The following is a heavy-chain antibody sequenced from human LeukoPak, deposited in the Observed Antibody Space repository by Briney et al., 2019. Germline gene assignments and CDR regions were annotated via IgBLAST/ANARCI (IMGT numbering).Heavy chain of an antibody. J-gene: IGHJ4*02. CDR2: INPNSGGT. CDR3: ITAAENDLDY. D-gene: IGHD6-13*01. V-gene: IGHV1-2*02. Sequence: ASVKVSCKASGYTFTNFYLHWVRQAPGQGLEWMGWINPNSGGTNYAQRFQGRVTVPRDTSISTAFMELSRLTSDDTAVYYCITAAENDLDYWGQGTLVTVSS. CDR1: GYTFTNFY.